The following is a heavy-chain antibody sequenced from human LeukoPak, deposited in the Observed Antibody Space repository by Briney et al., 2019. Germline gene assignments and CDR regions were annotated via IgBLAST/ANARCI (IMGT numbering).Heavy chain of an antibody. CDR3: ARQRNCGGDCSPGLEEAFDI. D-gene: IGHD2-21*02. CDR2: IYPGDSDT. V-gene: IGHV5-51*01. J-gene: IGHJ3*02. CDR1: GYSFTSYW. Sequence: GESLKISCKGSGYSFTSYWIGWVRQMPGKGLEWMVIIYPGDSDTRYSPSFQGQVTISADKSISTAYLQWSSLKASDTAMYYCARQRNCGGDCSPGLEEAFDIWGQGTMVTVSS.